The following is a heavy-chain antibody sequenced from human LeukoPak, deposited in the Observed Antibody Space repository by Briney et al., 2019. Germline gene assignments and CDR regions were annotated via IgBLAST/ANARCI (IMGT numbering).Heavy chain of an antibody. CDR2: FDPEDGET. Sequence: ASVKVSCKVSGYTLTELSMHWVRQAPGKGLEWMGGFDPEDGETIYAQKFQGRVTMTEDTSTDTAYMELSSLRSEDTAVYYCATDYKRPPYYYYYGMDVWGQGTTVTVS. CDR1: GYTLTELS. D-gene: IGHD3-10*01. V-gene: IGHV1-24*01. CDR3: ATDYKRPPYYYYYGMDV. J-gene: IGHJ6*02.